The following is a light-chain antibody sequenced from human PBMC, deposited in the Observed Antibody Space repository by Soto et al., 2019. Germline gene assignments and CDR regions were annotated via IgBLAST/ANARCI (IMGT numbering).Light chain of an antibody. CDR2: GTS. CDR3: HQYGSLPLT. CDR1: QSVTRTN. J-gene: IGKJ4*01. V-gene: IGKV3-20*01. Sequence: EIVLTQSPGTLSLSPGERATLSCRASQSVTRTNIVWYQQKPGQAPRLLIYGTSIRANGIPDRFSGSGSGTDFTLIISRLEPEDFVVYYCHQYGSLPLTFGGGTKVDIK.